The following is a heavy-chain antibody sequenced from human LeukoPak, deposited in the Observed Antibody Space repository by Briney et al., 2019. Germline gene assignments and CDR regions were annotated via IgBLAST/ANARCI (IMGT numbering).Heavy chain of an antibody. J-gene: IGHJ4*02. CDR1: GFTFTSDA. V-gene: IGHV3-21*05. D-gene: IGHD1-20*01. CDR3: ARDITGTSGNFDY. CDR2: SSGKSSFT. Sequence: GGSLRLSCVASGFTFTSDAMNWVRQAPGKGLEWVSHSSGKSSFTIYGDSVKGRFTISRENSKNSLYLQMNSLRVEDTAVYYCARDITGTSGNFDYWGRGTLVTVSS.